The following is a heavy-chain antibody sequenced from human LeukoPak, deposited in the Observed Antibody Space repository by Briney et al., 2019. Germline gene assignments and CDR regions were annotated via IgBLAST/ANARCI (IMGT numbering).Heavy chain of an antibody. Sequence: GGSLRLSCAASRFTFSNYAMSWVRQAPGKGLEWVSTISGSGGSTYYADSVKGRFTISRDNSKNTLHLQMNSLRAEDTAVYYCAKSAYYDSSGFYREYYFDYWGQGTLVTISS. CDR3: AKSAYYDSSGFYREYYFDY. CDR2: ISGSGGST. CDR1: RFTFSNYA. J-gene: IGHJ4*02. D-gene: IGHD3-22*01. V-gene: IGHV3-23*01.